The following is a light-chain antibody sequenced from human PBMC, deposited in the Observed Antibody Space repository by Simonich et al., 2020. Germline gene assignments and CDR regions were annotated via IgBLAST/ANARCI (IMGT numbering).Light chain of an antibody. Sequence: DIVMTQSPDSLAVSLGERATINCKSSQSVLYSSNNKNYLAWYQQKPGQPPKLLIYWASTRYSGVPDRCSGSGSGTDFTLTISSLQAEDVAVYYCQQYYSTPRTFGQGTKVEIK. CDR1: QSVLYSSNNKNY. CDR3: QQYYSTPRT. V-gene: IGKV4-1*01. CDR2: WAS. J-gene: IGKJ1*01.